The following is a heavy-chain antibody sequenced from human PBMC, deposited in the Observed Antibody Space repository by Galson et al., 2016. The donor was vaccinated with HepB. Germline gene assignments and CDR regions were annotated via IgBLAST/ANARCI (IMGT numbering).Heavy chain of an antibody. Sequence: SLRLSCAASGFTFSSYTMHWVRQAPGQGLEWVSSISSSLTDIYYAASVKGRFTASRDNAKSSLYLQMDSLRGEDTAVYYCVRDSLWVAESNWFEPRGQGTLVIVSS. J-gene: IGHJ5*02. CDR3: VRDSLWVAESNWFEP. V-gene: IGHV3-21*01. D-gene: IGHD3-10*01. CDR1: GFTFSSYT. CDR2: ISSSLTDI.